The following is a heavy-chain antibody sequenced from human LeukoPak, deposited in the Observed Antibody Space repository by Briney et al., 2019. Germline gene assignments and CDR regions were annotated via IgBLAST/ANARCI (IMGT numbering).Heavy chain of an antibody. V-gene: IGHV4-39*07. D-gene: IGHD3-10*01. CDR3: ARVPMVRGVIPFDYYYYYMDV. J-gene: IGHJ6*03. CDR2: INHSGST. Sequence: KSSETLSLTCTVSGGSISSSSYYWGWIRQPPGKGLEWIGEINHSGSTNYNPSLKSRVTISVDTSKNQFSLKLSSVTAADTAVCYCARVPMVRGVIPFDYYYYYMDVWGKGTTVTISS. CDR1: GGSISSSSYY.